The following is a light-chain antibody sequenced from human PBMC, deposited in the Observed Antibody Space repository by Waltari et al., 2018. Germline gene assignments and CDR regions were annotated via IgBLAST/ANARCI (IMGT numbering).Light chain of an antibody. Sequence: SYELTQPPSVSVSPGQTARITCGGDDLGSKYVHWYEQKPSQAPVLVIFYDSDRPSGIPDRFSGSKSGNTATLTISGVEAGDEADYYCQVWDSNSDHLFGGGTRLTVL. V-gene: IGLV3-21*01. CDR1: DLGSKY. CDR2: YDS. CDR3: QVWDSNSDHL. J-gene: IGLJ2*01.